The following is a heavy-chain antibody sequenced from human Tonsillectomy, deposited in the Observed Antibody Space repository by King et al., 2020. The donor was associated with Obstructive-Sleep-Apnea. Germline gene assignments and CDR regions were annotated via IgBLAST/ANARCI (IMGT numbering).Heavy chain of an antibody. D-gene: IGHD3-10*01. CDR2: IRYDGSNK. J-gene: IGHJ4*02. CDR1: GFTFSGYG. Sequence: VQLVESGGGVVQPGGSLRLSCAASGFTFSGYGMHWVRQAPGKGLEWMAFIRYDGSNKYHADSVKGRCTISRDNSKNTLYLQMNSLRAEDTAVYDCAKRGSVGNDFEHWGQGTLVTVSS. CDR3: AKRGSVGNDFEH. V-gene: IGHV3-30*02.